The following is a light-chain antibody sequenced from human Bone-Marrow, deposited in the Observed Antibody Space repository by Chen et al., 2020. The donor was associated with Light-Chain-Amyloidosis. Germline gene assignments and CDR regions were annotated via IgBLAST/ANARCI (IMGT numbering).Light chain of an antibody. CDR2: DVT. V-gene: IGLV2-11*01. J-gene: IGLJ2*01. CDR1: SSDIGSYNY. Sequence: QSALTQPRPVSGSPGQSVTISCTGTSSDIGSYNYVSWYHKHPGQDPKLMIYDVTKRPSGVPERFSGSKSGNSASLTISGLQAEDEADYFCCSYAGTFTYVVFGGGTKLTVL. CDR3: CSYAGTFTYVV.